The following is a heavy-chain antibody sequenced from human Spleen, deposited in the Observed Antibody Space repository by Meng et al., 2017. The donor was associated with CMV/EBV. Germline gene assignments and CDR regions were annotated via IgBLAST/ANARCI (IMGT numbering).Heavy chain of an antibody. Sequence: SETLSLTCTVSGGSIRSIDYYWSWIRRPPGKGLEWIGFIYYNGDTYYNPSLESRVTISIDTSKNQYSLKLTSATAADTAVYYCARAPYGDNWGRQFDSWGQGTLVTVSS. CDR1: GGSIRSIDYY. CDR2: IYYNGDT. CDR3: ARAPYGDNWGRQFDS. D-gene: IGHD4-17*01. J-gene: IGHJ4*02. V-gene: IGHV4-30-4*08.